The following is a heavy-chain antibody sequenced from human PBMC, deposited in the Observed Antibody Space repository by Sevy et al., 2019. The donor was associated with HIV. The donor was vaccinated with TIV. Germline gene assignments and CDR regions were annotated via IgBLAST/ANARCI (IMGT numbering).Heavy chain of an antibody. CDR2: IRSKANSYAT. V-gene: IGHV3-73*01. D-gene: IGHD6-13*01. CDR3: TRRGAAAGTGVDY. Sequence: GGSLRLSCAASGFTFSGSAMHWVRQASGKGLEWVGPIRSKANSYATADAASVKGRFTISRDDSKNTAYLQMNSLKTEDTAVYYCTRRGAAAGTGVDYWGQGTLVTVSS. CDR1: GFTFSGSA. J-gene: IGHJ4*02.